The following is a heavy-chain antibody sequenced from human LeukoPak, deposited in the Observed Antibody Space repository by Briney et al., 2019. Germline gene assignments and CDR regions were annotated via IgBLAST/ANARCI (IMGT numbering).Heavy chain of an antibody. CDR1: GLTFSSCA. CDR3: AKFGNLGYCSSNSCYGYFDY. V-gene: IGHV3-23*01. J-gene: IGHJ4*02. Sequence: GGSLRLSCAASGLTFSSCAMSWVRQAPGKGLEWVSAISGSGGGTYYADSVKGRFTISRDNSKNTLYLQMNSLGAEDTAVYYCAKFGNLGYCSSNSCYGYFDYWGQGTLVTVSS. D-gene: IGHD2-2*01. CDR2: ISGSGGGT.